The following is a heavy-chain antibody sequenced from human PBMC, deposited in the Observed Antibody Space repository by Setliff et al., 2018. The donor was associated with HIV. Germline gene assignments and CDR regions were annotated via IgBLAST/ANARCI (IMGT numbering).Heavy chain of an antibody. V-gene: IGHV4-59*12. J-gene: IGHJ5*02. D-gene: IGHD6-6*01. CDR1: GGSISNYY. CDR3: ARRRDYSTVAPRPPNWFDP. Sequence: PSETLSLTCTVSGGSISNYYWTWIRQPPGKGPEWIASIQYGDISHFNPSLKSRVTISVDTSKNQFSLKLSSVTAADTAVYYCARRRDYSTVAPRPPNWFDPWGQGTLVTVSS. CDR2: IQYGDIS.